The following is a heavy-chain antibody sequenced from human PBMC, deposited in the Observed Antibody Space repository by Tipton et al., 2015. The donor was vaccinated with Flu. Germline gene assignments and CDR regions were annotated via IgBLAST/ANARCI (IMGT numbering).Heavy chain of an antibody. J-gene: IGHJ4*02. CDR3: ARRSLEGSDTAMDLYYFDY. V-gene: IGHV4-39*01. Sequence: TLSLTCTVSGGSISSSSYYWGWIRQPPGKGLEWIGSIYYSGSTYYNPSLKGRVTISVDTSKNQFSLKLSSVTAADTAVYYCARRSLEGSDTAMDLYYFDYWGQGTLVTVSS. CDR2: IYYSGST. D-gene: IGHD5-18*01. CDR1: GGSISSSSYY.